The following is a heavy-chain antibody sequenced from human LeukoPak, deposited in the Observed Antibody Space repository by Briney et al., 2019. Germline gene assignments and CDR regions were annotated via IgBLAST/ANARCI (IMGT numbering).Heavy chain of an antibody. D-gene: IGHD5-18*01. V-gene: IGHV3-30*01. CDR2: ISYDGSDK. CDR3: ARGSSSRGYSYGYY. CDR1: GFTFSSYA. J-gene: IGHJ4*02. Sequence: PGGSLRLSCAASGFTFSSYAMHWVRQAPGKGLEWAAVISYDGSDKSYADALKGQFTISRDNSESTLYLQMNSLRAEDTAVYYCARGSSSRGYSYGYYWGQGTLVTVSS.